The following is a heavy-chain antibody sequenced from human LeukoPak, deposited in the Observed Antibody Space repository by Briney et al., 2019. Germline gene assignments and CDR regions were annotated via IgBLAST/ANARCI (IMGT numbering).Heavy chain of an antibody. Sequence: KPSETLSLTCAVSGYSISSGYYWGWIRQPPGKGLEWIGSIYHSGSTYYNPSLKSRATISVDTSQNQFSLKLSSVTAADTAVYYCARDGGYCSGGSCYYYYGMDVWGKGTTVTVSS. J-gene: IGHJ6*04. V-gene: IGHV4-38-2*02. CDR3: ARDGGYCSGGSCYYYYGMDV. CDR2: IYHSGST. D-gene: IGHD2-15*01. CDR1: GYSISSGYY.